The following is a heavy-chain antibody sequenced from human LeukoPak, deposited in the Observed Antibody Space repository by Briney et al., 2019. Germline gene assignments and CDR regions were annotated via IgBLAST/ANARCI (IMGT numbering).Heavy chain of an antibody. D-gene: IGHD6-13*01. CDR2: ISYDGSSK. Sequence: GGSLRLSCAASGFTFSSYGMHWVRQAPGKGLEWVAVISYDGSSKYYANSVKGRFTMSRDNSKNTLYLHMNSLRAEDTALYFCAKDGSSSWYYFDYWGQGTLVTVSS. J-gene: IGHJ4*02. CDR3: AKDGSSSWYYFDY. V-gene: IGHV3-30*18. CDR1: GFTFSSYG.